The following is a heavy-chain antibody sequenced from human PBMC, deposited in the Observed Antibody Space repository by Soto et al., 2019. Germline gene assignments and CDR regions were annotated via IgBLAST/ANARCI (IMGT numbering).Heavy chain of an antibody. D-gene: IGHD6-13*01. CDR3: ARDLAAAAPGGMDV. CDR1: GFTFSSYA. V-gene: IGHV3-30-3*01. CDR2: ISYDGSNK. Sequence: QVQLVESGGGVVQPGRSLRLSCAASGFTFSSYAMHWVRQAPGKGLEWVAVISYDGSNKYYADSVKGRFTISRDNSKNTLYLQMNSLRAEDTAVYYCARDLAAAAPGGMDVWGQGTTVTVSS. J-gene: IGHJ6*02.